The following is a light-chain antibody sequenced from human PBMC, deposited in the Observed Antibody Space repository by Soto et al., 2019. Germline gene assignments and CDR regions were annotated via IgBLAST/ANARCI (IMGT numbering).Light chain of an antibody. CDR3: QQCYSTPCT. CDR2: AAS. J-gene: IGKJ1*01. CDR1: QSISSY. Sequence: DIQMTQSPSSLSASVGDRVTITCRASQSISSYLNWYQQKPGKAPKLLIYAASSLQSGVPSRFSGSGSGTDFTLTISSLQPEDFSTYYCQQCYSTPCTFGQGTNVQIK. V-gene: IGKV1-39*01.